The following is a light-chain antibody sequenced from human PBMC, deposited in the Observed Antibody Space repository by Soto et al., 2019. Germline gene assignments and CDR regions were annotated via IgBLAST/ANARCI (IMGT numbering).Light chain of an antibody. CDR3: SSFTSSTTRV. CDR2: DVI. Sequence: QSALTQPASVSGSPGQSITISCTGTSSDVGGYNYVSWFQQHPGKAPKLIIYDVINRPSGVSNRFSGSKSGNTASLTISGRQAEDEDDYYCSSFTSSTTRVFGGGTKLTVL. J-gene: IGLJ3*02. V-gene: IGLV2-14*01. CDR1: SSDVGGYNY.